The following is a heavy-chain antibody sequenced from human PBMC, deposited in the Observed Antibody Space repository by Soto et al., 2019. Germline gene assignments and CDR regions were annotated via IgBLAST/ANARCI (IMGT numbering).Heavy chain of an antibody. V-gene: IGHV4-59*01. CDR2: IYYSGST. CDR1: GGSISSYY. D-gene: IGHD6-19*01. Sequence: QVQLQESGPGLVKPSETLSLTCTVSGGSISSYYWSWIRQPPGKGLEWIGYIYYSGSTNYNPSLESRVTISVDASKNQFTLKLSSVTAADTAVYYCARSRGQWLVRGGAFDIWGQGTMVTVSS. J-gene: IGHJ3*02. CDR3: ARSRGQWLVRGGAFDI.